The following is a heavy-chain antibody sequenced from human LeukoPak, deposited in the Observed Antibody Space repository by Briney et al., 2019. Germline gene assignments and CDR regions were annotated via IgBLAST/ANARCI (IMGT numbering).Heavy chain of an antibody. CDR3: ARHSEFGTSWFDH. V-gene: IGHV3-53*01. CDR2: IYTGGTT. D-gene: IGHD1-14*01. Sequence: PGGSLRLSCAASGFTVSSNYMSWVRQAPGKGLEWVSVIYTGGTTYYADSVRGRFTISRDNSKNTLFLQMNILRVDDTAVYYCARHSEFGTSWFDHWGQGTLVTVSS. CDR1: GFTVSSNY. J-gene: IGHJ5*02.